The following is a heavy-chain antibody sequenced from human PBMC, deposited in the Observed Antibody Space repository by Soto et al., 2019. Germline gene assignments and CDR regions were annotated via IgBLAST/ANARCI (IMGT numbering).Heavy chain of an antibody. Sequence: VKVSCKASGYTFTSYYMHWVRQAPGQGLEWMGIINPSGGSTSYAQKFQGRVTMTRDTSTSTVYMELSSLRSEDTAVYYCARDCKRITIFGVGTSPDYWGQGTLVTVSS. CDR1: GYTFTSYY. CDR2: INPSGGST. D-gene: IGHD3-3*01. CDR3: ARDCKRITIFGVGTSPDY. J-gene: IGHJ4*02. V-gene: IGHV1-46*01.